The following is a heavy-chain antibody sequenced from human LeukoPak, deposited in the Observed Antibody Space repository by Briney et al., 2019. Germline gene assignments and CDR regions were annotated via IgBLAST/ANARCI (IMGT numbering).Heavy chain of an antibody. D-gene: IGHD2-2*01. Sequence: WASVKVSCKASGYTFTSYGISWVRQAPGQGLEWMGWISAYNGNTNYAQKLQGRVTMTTDTSTSTAYMELRSLRSDDTAVYYCARDDIVVVPAAMGGADAFDIWGQGTMVTVSS. J-gene: IGHJ3*02. CDR1: GYTFTSYG. CDR3: ARDDIVVVPAAMGGADAFDI. CDR2: ISAYNGNT. V-gene: IGHV1-18*01.